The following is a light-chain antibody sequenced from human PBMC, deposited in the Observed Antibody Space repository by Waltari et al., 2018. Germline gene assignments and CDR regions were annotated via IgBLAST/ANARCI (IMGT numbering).Light chain of an antibody. CDR1: QSVSSSY. CDR2: SAS. V-gene: IGKV3-20*01. CDR3: QQYGVSLWT. Sequence: EIVLTQSPVTLSLSPGERATLSCRARQSVSSSYLSWYQQKPGQAPRLLIYSASSRATGIPDRFSGSGSGTDFTLTISRLEPEDFAVYYCQQYGVSLWTFGQGTRVEIK. J-gene: IGKJ1*01.